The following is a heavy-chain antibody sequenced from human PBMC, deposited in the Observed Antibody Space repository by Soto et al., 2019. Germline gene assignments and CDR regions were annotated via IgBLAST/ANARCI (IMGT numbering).Heavy chain of an antibody. J-gene: IGHJ4*02. Sequence: SETLSLTCAVSGGSISSGGYSWSWIRQPPGKGLEWIGYIYHSGSTYYNPSLKSRVTISVDTSKNRFSLKLSSVTAADTAVFYCATILTGYSTLDYWGQGTLVTVSS. CDR3: ATILTGYSTLDY. CDR2: IYHSGST. V-gene: IGHV4-30-2*02. D-gene: IGHD3-9*01. CDR1: GGSISSGGYS.